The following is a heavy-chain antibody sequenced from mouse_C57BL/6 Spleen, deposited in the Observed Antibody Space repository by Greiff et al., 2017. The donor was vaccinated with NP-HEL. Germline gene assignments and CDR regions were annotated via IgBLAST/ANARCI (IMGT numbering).Heavy chain of an antibody. Sequence: EVHLVESGPGLVKPSQSLSLTCSVTGYSITSGYYWNWIRQFPGNKLEWMGYISYDGSNNYNPSLKNRISITRDTSKNQFFLKLNSVTTEDTATYYCAREEGNWDGYFDVWGTGTTVTVSS. V-gene: IGHV3-6*01. CDR3: AREEGNWDGYFDV. CDR1: GYSITSGYY. J-gene: IGHJ1*03. CDR2: ISYDGSN. D-gene: IGHD4-1*01.